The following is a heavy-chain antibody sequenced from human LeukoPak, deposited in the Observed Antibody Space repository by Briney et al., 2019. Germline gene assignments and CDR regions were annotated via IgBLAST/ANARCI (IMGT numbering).Heavy chain of an antibody. Sequence: GGSLRLSCSASGFSFSSYSMNWVRQAPGQGLEWVSYISSSSSTIYYADSVKGRFTISRDNAKNSLYLQMNSLRAEDTAVYYCARDPPMVRGRWPSKSAFDIWGQGTMVTVSS. J-gene: IGHJ3*02. CDR2: ISSSSSTI. V-gene: IGHV3-48*01. D-gene: IGHD3-10*01. CDR3: ARDPPMVRGRWPSKSAFDI. CDR1: GFSFSSYS.